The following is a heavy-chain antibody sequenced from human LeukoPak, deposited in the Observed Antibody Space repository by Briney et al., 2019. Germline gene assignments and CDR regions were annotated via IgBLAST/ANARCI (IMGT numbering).Heavy chain of an antibody. CDR3: ARLTIAAPVVDY. J-gene: IGHJ4*02. D-gene: IGHD6-13*01. Sequence: GSIYYSGSTYYNPSLESRVTISVDTSKNQFSLKLSSVTAADTALYYCARLTIAAPVVDYWGQGTLVTVSS. CDR2: IYYSGST. V-gene: IGHV4-39*01.